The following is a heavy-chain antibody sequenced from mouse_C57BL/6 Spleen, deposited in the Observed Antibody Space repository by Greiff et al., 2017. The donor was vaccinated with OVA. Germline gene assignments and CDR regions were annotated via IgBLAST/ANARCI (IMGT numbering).Heavy chain of an antibody. J-gene: IGHJ2*01. D-gene: IGHD4-1*01. CDR3: ARDRGTGTFDY. CDR2: ISDGGSYT. V-gene: IGHV5-4*01. CDR1: GFTFSSYA. Sequence: EVKVVESGGGLVKPGGSLKLSCAASGFTFSSYAMSWVRQTPEKRLEWVATISDGGSYTYYPDNVKGRFTISRDNAKNNLYLQMSHLKSEDTAMYYCARDRGTGTFDYWGQGTTLTVSS.